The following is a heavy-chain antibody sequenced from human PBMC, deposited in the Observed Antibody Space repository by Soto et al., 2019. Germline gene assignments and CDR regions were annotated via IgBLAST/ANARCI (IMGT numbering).Heavy chain of an antibody. CDR3: ARHSVPGTTPGVPFDY. CDR1: GGSISSSSHY. J-gene: IGHJ4*02. D-gene: IGHD2-2*01. CDR2: IYYSGST. V-gene: IGHV4-39*01. Sequence: PSETLSLTCTVSGGSISSSSHYWGWIRQPPGKGLEWIGSIYYSGSTYYNPSLKSRVTISVDTSKNQFSLKLSSVTAADTAVYYCARHSVPGTTPGVPFDYWGQGTLVTVPS.